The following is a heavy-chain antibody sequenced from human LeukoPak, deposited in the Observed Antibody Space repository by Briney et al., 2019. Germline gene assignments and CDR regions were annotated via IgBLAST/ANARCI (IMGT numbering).Heavy chain of an antibody. D-gene: IGHD3-16*02. V-gene: IGHV3-21*01. CDR1: GFTFSSYS. J-gene: IGHJ5*02. Sequence: GGSLRLSCAASGFTFSSYSMNWVRQAPGKGLEWVSSISSSSSYIYYADSVKGRFTISRDNAKNSLYLQMNGLRAEDTAVYYCARDRSPLGNDYVWGSCRSDWFDPWGQGILVTVSS. CDR2: ISSSSSYI. CDR3: ARDRSPLGNDYVWGSCRSDWFDP.